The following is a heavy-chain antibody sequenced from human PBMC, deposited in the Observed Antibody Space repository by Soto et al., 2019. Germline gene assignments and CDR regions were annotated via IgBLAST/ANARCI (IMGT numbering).Heavy chain of an antibody. Sequence: GGSLRLSCAASGFTFSSYWMSWVRQAPGKGLEWVANIKQDGSEKYYVDSVKDRFTISRDNAKNSLYLQMNSLRAEDTAVYYCAREARYCSSTSCYTVWYYYYGMDVWGQGTTVTVSS. J-gene: IGHJ6*02. V-gene: IGHV3-7*01. CDR3: AREARYCSSTSCYTVWYYYYGMDV. D-gene: IGHD2-2*02. CDR2: IKQDGSEK. CDR1: GFTFSSYW.